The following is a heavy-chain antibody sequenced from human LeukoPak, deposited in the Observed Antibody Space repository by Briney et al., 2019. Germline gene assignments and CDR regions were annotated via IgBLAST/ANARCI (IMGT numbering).Heavy chain of an antibody. V-gene: IGHV3-7*01. D-gene: IGHD1-26*01. CDR1: GFTFSTYW. CDR2: IKGDESAK. Sequence: GGSLRLSCAASGFTFSTYWMAWVRQAPGKGLEWVANIKGDESAKHQADSVKGRFTTSRDNAHNSVYLQMSSLRGEDTGVYYCARDVVGSLDYWGQGTLVTVSS. CDR3: ARDVVGSLDY. J-gene: IGHJ4*02.